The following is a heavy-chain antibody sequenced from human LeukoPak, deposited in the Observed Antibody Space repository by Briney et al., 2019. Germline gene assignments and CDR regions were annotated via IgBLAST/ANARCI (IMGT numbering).Heavy chain of an antibody. CDR3: ARDQWSYYDSSGYYSLDY. Sequence: SETLSLTCTVSGGSISSYYWSWIRQPAGKGLEWIGRIYTSGSTNYNPSLKSRVTMSVDTSKNQFSLKLSSVTAADTVVYYCARDQWSYYDSSGYYSLDYWGQGTLVTVSS. CDR1: GGSISSYY. D-gene: IGHD3-22*01. J-gene: IGHJ4*02. V-gene: IGHV4-4*07. CDR2: IYTSGST.